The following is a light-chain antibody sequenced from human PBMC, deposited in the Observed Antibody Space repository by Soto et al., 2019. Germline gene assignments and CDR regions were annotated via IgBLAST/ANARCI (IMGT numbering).Light chain of an antibody. Sequence: QSALTQPPSASGSPGQSATISCTGSSSDIGAYNYVSWYQQRPGQVPKLIIYEVTKRPSGVPDRFSGSKSGNTASLTVSGLQADDEAVYYCCSHAGSNSYYLFGPGTKLTVL. CDR3: CSHAGSNSYYL. J-gene: IGLJ1*01. V-gene: IGLV2-8*01. CDR2: EVT. CDR1: SSDIGAYNY.